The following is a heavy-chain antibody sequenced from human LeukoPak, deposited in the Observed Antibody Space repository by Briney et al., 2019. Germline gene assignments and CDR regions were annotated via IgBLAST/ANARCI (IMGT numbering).Heavy chain of an antibody. J-gene: IGHJ6*02. CDR3: ARGARPDV. V-gene: IGHV4-34*01. CDR1: GGSFSGYY. CDR2: INHSGST. Sequence: PSETLSLTCAVYGGSFSGYYWSWIRQPPGKGLEWIGEINHSGSTNYNPSLKSRVTISVDTSKNQFSLKLSSVTAADTAVYYCARGARPDVWGQGTTVTVSS.